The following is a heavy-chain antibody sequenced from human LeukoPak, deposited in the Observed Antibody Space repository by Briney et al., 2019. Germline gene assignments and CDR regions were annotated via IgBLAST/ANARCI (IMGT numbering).Heavy chain of an antibody. D-gene: IGHD5-18*01. V-gene: IGHV3-23*01. CDR3: AKRVRDTDYYFDY. CDR2: SGSGGNT. CDR1: GFTFSNYA. J-gene: IGHJ4*02. Sequence: PGGSLRLSCAASGFTFSNYAMSWVRQAPGKGLGWVSASGSGGNTYYADSVKGRFTISRDNSKNTLYLQMNSLRAEDTAVYYCAKRVRDTDYYFDYWGQGTLVTVSS.